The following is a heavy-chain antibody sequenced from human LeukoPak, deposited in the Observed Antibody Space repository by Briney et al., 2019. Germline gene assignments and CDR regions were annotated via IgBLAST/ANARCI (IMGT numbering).Heavy chain of an antibody. CDR3: AKDSAIQLWLFDYYGMDV. Sequence: GGSLRLSCAASGFTLSSYPMHWVRQAPGKGLEWLAVIAYDGSITLYTDSVKGRFTISRDSSKNTLYLQMNSLRAEDTAVYYCAKDSAIQLWLFDYYGMDVWGQGTTVTVSS. CDR1: GFTLSSYP. J-gene: IGHJ6*02. V-gene: IGHV3-30-3*01. CDR2: IAYDGSIT. D-gene: IGHD5-18*01.